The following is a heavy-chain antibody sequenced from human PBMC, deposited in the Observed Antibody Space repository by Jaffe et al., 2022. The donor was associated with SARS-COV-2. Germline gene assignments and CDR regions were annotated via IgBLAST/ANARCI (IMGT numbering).Heavy chain of an antibody. J-gene: IGHJ6*03. CDR2: MNPNSGNT. CDR1: GYTFTSYD. Sequence: QVQLVQSGAEVKKPGASVKVSCKASGYTFTSYDINWVRQATGQGLEWMGWMNPNSGNTGYAQKFQGRVTMTRNTSISTAYMELSSLRSEDTAVYYCARGPFRGLRYFDWTRSIYYYYMDVWGKGTTVTVSS. V-gene: IGHV1-8*01. D-gene: IGHD3-9*01. CDR3: ARGPFRGLRYFDWTRSIYYYYMDV.